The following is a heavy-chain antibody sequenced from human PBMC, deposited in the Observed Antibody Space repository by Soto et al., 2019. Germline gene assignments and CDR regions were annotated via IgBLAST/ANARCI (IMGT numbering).Heavy chain of an antibody. V-gene: IGHV3-33*01. D-gene: IGHD2-2*01. Sequence: QVQLVESGGGVVQPGRSLRLSCAASGFTFSSYGMHWVRQAPGKGLEWVAVIWYDGSNKYYADSVKGRFTISRDNSKNTRYLQMNSLRAADRGVYYCAIDLRVPDYYYGMDVWGQGTTVTVSS. CDR1: GFTFSSYG. CDR3: AIDLRVPDYYYGMDV. J-gene: IGHJ6*02. CDR2: IWYDGSNK.